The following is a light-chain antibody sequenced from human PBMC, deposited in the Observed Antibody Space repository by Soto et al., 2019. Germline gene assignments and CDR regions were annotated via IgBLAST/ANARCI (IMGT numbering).Light chain of an antibody. CDR2: EAS. CDR3: QQDNSFPLT. V-gene: IGKV1-12*01. Sequence: DIQMTQSPSSVSASVGDRVTITCRASQGVNTWLAWYQKKPGKAPELLVYEASSLHSGVPSRFSGSGSGTDFTLTISSLQPEDFATYYCQQDNSFPLTFGGGTKVEVK. J-gene: IGKJ4*01. CDR1: QGVNTW.